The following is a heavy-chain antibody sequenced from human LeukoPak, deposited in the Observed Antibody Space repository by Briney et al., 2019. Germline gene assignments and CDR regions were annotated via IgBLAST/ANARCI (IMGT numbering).Heavy chain of an antibody. D-gene: IGHD3-16*02. V-gene: IGHV1-69*13. CDR3: ARIGLRLGELSYFDY. Sequence: ASVKVSCKASGGTFSSYAISWVRQAPGQGLEWTGGIIPIFGTANYAQKFQGRVTITADESTSTAYMELSSLRSEDTAVYYCARIGLRLGELSYFDYWGQGTLVTVSS. CDR2: IIPIFGTA. CDR1: GGTFSSYA. J-gene: IGHJ4*02.